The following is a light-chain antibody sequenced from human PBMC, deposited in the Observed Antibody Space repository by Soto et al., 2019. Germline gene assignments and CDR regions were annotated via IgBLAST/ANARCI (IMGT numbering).Light chain of an antibody. CDR3: QQYKQWPRT. J-gene: IGKJ1*01. CDR1: QSVGSN. CDR2: GAS. Sequence: KVMTPSPAPPSVSPGEKATPSCRASQSVGSNLAWYQQKPGQAPRLVIYGASTRATAIPARFSGGGSGTEFTLTISSLQSEDFAVYYCQQYKQWPRTFGQGTKVDIK. V-gene: IGKV3-15*01.